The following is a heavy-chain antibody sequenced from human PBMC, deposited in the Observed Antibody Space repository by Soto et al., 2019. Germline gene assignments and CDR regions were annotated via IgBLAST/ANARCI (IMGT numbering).Heavy chain of an antibody. D-gene: IGHD2-2*01. CDR1: GGSISSDDYY. J-gene: IGHJ4*02. CDR3: ARAQLVGYYFDY. Sequence: TLSLTCTVSGGSISSDDYYWIWIRQPPGKGLEWIGYIYYSGSTYYNPSLKSRVTKSIDTSKNQFSLKLSSVTAADTAVYYCARAQLVGYYFDYWGQGTLVTVSS. CDR2: IYYSGST. V-gene: IGHV4-30-4*01.